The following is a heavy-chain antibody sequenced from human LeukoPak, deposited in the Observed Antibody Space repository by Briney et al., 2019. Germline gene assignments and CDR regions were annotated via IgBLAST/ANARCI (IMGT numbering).Heavy chain of an antibody. CDR3: AREKVVLLWFGELSY. Sequence: PGRSLRLSCAASGFTFSSYAMHWVRQAPGKGLEWVAVISYDGSNKYYADSVKGRFTISRDNSKNTLYLQMNSLRAEDTAVYYCAREKVVLLWFGELSYWGQGTLVTVSS. CDR1: GFTFSSYA. D-gene: IGHD3-10*01. J-gene: IGHJ4*02. CDR2: ISYDGSNK. V-gene: IGHV3-30-3*01.